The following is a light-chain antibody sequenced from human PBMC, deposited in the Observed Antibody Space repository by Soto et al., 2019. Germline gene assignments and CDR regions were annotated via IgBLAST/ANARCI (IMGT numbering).Light chain of an antibody. CDR1: QSVSNN. CDR2: GAS. CDR3: QVYHWSLTWT. J-gene: IGKJ1*01. Sequence: EIVMTHSPATLSVSPGERATLSCRASQSVSNNLAWYQQKPGQAPRLLIYGASTRATAIPARFSGSGSGTEFTLTISSLQSEDFAVYYCQVYHWSLTWTFGPGTKVEIK. V-gene: IGKV3-15*01.